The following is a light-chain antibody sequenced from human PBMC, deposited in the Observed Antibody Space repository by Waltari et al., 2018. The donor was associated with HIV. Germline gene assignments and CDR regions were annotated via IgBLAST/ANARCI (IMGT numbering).Light chain of an antibody. CDR2: RND. CDR3: GSWDDKLSHWV. CDR1: NSNIGNNF. J-gene: IGLJ3*02. V-gene: IGLV1-47*01. Sequence: QPVLTQPPSASRSPGQRVLMSCSGTNSNIGNNFVSWFQQVPVGAHKLVIYRNDQRPSGVAARSSAAKSGTSASLAITGLQSDDEAVYYCGSWDDKLSHWVFGGGTKLTV.